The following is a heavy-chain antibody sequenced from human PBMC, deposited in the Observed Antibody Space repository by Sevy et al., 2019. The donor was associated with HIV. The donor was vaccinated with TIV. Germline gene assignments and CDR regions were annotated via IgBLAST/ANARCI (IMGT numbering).Heavy chain of an antibody. D-gene: IGHD3-16*01. CDR3: VRQGVVGFSYAFGK. CDR2: INSDGTTT. CDR1: GFSFSSYW. Sequence: GGSLRLSCAASGFSFSSYWMHWVRQVPGKGLVWVSRINSDGTTTGEADPVKGRFTISRDNAKNTLYLQMNNLRAEETAVYYCVRQGVVGFSYAFGKWGQGILVSVSS. V-gene: IGHV3-74*01. J-gene: IGHJ4*02.